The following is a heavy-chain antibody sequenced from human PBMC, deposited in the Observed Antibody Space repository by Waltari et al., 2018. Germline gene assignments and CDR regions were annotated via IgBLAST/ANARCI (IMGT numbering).Heavy chain of an antibody. CDR2: INQDGSEK. V-gene: IGHV3-7*01. Sequence: EVQLVESGGGLVQPGGSLRLSGAASGFSFSSYWMSWVREAPGKGLEWVANINQDGSEKHYVDSVKGRFTVSRDNAKSSLYLQMNSLRADDTAVYYWARGVASMIRGVVDWFDPWGQGTLVTVSS. CDR3: ARGVASMIRGVVDWFDP. D-gene: IGHD3-10*01. CDR1: GFSFSSYW. J-gene: IGHJ5*02.